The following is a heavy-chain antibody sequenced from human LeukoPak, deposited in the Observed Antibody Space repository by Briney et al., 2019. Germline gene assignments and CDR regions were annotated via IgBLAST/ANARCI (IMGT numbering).Heavy chain of an antibody. CDR3: ARFGSGVDY. V-gene: IGHV3-23*01. CDR1: GFTLSSYA. Sequence: PGGSLRLSCAASGFTLSSYAMSWVRQGPGKGLEWVSAISVSGNTYHADSVKGRFTISRDSSKNTLYLQMNSLRAGDAAVYYCARFGSGVDYWGQGTLVTVSS. D-gene: IGHD3-10*01. CDR2: ISVSGNT. J-gene: IGHJ4*02.